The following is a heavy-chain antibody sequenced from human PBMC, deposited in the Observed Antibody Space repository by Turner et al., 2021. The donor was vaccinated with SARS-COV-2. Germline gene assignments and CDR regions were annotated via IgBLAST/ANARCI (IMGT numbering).Heavy chain of an antibody. J-gene: IGHJ4*02. CDR1: GFTFSSYV. Sequence: VQLVGSGGGVVQPGRALRLSCAASGFTFSSYVMHWVRQAPGKGLEWVAVISYDGSNKYYADSVKGRFTISRDNSKNTLYLQMNSLRAEDTAVYYCARDSGNFDYWGQGTLVTVSS. CDR2: ISYDGSNK. V-gene: IGHV3-30-3*01. CDR3: ARDSGNFDY.